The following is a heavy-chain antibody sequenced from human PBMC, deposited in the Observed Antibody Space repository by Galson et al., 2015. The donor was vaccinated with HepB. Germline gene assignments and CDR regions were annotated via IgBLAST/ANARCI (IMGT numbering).Heavy chain of an antibody. V-gene: IGHV1-18*01. CDR3: ARHGGTYYYGSGSDSYFDY. Sequence: SVKVSCKASGYTFTSYGISWVRQAPGQGLEWMGWISAYNGNTNYAQKLQGRVTMTTDTSTSTAYMELRGLRSDDTAVYYCARHGGTYYYGSGSDSYFDYWGQGTLVTVSS. J-gene: IGHJ4*02. CDR2: ISAYNGNT. CDR1: GYTFTSYG. D-gene: IGHD3-10*01.